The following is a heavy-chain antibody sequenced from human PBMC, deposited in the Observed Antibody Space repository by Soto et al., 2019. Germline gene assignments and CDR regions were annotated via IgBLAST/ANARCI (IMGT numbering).Heavy chain of an antibody. CDR3: ARDTGLAMTGRRGFNM. J-gene: IGHJ3*02. CDR1: GFTFSSYP. V-gene: IGHV3-30-3*01. CDR2: ISHDGTIK. Sequence: QVQLVESGGGAVQPGRSLKLSCEASGFTFSSYPMQWVRQAPGQGLEWVATISHDGTIKAHADSVKDRFTVSRDNSKNTVSLQLNSLRPEDTAVYYCARDTGLAMTGRRGFNMWGQGTMVTVSS. D-gene: IGHD2-2*01.